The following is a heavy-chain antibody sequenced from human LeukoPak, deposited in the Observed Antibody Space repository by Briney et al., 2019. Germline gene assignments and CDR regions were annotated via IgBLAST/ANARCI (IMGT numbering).Heavy chain of an antibody. V-gene: IGHV3-23*01. CDR1: GFTFSSYA. Sequence: QPGGSLRLSCAASGFTFSSYAMSWVRQAPGKGLEWVSAISDSGGSTYYADSVKGRFTISRDNSKNTLYLQMNSLRAEDTAVYYCAKDRDDSSGYYRPGAFDIWGQGTMVTVSS. D-gene: IGHD3-22*01. CDR2: ISDSGGST. J-gene: IGHJ3*02. CDR3: AKDRDDSSGYYRPGAFDI.